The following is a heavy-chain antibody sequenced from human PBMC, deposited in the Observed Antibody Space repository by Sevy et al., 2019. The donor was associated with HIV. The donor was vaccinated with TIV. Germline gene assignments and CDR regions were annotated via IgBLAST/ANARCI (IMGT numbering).Heavy chain of an antibody. CDR3: AREWLQFHDTFDI. CDR2: INHSGST. V-gene: IGHV4-34*01. J-gene: IGHJ3*02. Sequence: SETLSLTCGVYGGSFSGYYWSWIRQPPGKGLEWIGEINHSGSTNCNPSLKSRVTISVDTSKNQFSLRLNSVTAADTAVYYCAREWLQFHDTFDIWDQGTMVTVSS. D-gene: IGHD5-12*01. CDR1: GGSFSGYY.